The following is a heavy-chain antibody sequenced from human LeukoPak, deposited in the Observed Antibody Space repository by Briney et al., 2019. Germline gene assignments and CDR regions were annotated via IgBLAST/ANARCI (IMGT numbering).Heavy chain of an antibody. Sequence: ASVKVSCKASGYTFTSYYMHWVRQAPGQGLEWMGIINPSGGSTSYAQKFQGRVTVTEDTSTDTAYMELSSLRSEDTAVYYCATVPHYYGSGKTPYGMDVWGQGTTVTVSS. D-gene: IGHD3-10*01. J-gene: IGHJ6*02. V-gene: IGHV1-46*01. CDR1: GYTFTSYY. CDR2: INPSGGST. CDR3: ATVPHYYGSGKTPYGMDV.